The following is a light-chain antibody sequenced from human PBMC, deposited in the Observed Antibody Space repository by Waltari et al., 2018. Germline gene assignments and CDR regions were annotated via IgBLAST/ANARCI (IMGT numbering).Light chain of an antibody. V-gene: IGLV4-69*01. CDR3: QTGGHGTWV. CDR1: SGHSSNV. Sequence: LVLTQSPTASASLGPPAPLTGPLSSGHSSNVIPWLQQQPEKVRRFLLKVNSDGSHRKGDKIPARFSGSSSGAERYLSIYRLQSEDGADYLRQTGGHGTWVFGGGTKLTVL. J-gene: IGLJ3*02. CDR2: VNSDGSH.